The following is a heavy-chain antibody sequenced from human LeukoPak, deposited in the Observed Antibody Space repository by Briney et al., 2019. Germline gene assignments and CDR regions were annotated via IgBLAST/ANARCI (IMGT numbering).Heavy chain of an antibody. D-gene: IGHD2-2*02. J-gene: IGHJ4*02. Sequence: ASVKVSCKASGYTFTSYYMHWVRQAPGQGLEWMGIINPSGGSTSYAQMFQGRVTMTRDMSTSTVYMELSSLRSEDTAVYYCARDSQLGYCSSTSCYTGQDLDYWGQGTLVTVSS. CDR1: GYTFTSYY. V-gene: IGHV1-46*01. CDR2: INPSGGST. CDR3: ARDSQLGYCSSTSCYTGQDLDY.